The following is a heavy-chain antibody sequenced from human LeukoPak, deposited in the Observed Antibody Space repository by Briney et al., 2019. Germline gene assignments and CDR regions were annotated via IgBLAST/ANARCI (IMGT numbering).Heavy chain of an antibody. J-gene: IGHJ5*02. CDR1: GYTFTGYY. Sequence: GASVKVSCKASGYTFTGYYIHWVRQAPGQGLEWMGWINPNSGGTNYAQKFQGRVTMTGDTSITTAYMELSRLISDDTAVYYCARGLTDEHQLILHWFDPWGQGTLVTVSS. CDR3: ARGLTDEHQLILHWFDP. V-gene: IGHV1-2*02. D-gene: IGHD2-2*01. CDR2: INPNSGGT.